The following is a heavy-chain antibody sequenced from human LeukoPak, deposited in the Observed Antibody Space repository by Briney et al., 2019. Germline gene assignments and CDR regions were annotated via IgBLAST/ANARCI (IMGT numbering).Heavy chain of an antibody. CDR2: ISAYNGNT. CDR1: GYTFTSYG. Sequence: ASVKVSCKASGYTFTSYGISWMRQAPGQGLEWMGWISAYNGNTNYAQKLQGRVTMTTDTSTSTAYMELRSLRSDDAAVYYCAREELRYFDWLLENYYYYYGMDVWGQGTTVTVSS. CDR3: AREELRYFDWLLENYYYYYGMDV. D-gene: IGHD3-9*01. J-gene: IGHJ6*02. V-gene: IGHV1-18*01.